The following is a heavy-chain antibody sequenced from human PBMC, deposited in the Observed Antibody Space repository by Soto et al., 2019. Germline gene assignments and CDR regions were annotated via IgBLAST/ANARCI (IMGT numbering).Heavy chain of an antibody. J-gene: IGHJ4*02. D-gene: IGHD3-3*01. Sequence: GSLRLSCAASGFTFSGYSMNWVRQAPGKGLEWVSSISSSSSYIYYADSVKGRFTISRDNAKNSLYLQTNSLRAEDTAVYYCAKGGLLETYYDFWSGPTTIDYWGQGTLVTVSS. V-gene: IGHV3-21*04. CDR3: AKGGLLETYYDFWSGPTTIDY. CDR1: GFTFSGYS. CDR2: ISSSSSYI.